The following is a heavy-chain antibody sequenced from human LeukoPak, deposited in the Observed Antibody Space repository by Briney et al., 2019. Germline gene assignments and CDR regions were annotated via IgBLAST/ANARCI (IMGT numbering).Heavy chain of an antibody. CDR1: GFTVTDYY. D-gene: IGHD1-26*01. Sequence: GGSLRLSCAASGFTVTDYYMTWIRQAPGKGLVWVSYISSSGNTIYYGDFVKGRFTISRDNAKNSLVPQMNSLRAEDTAVYYCARESGTYSYGTFDIWGQGTMVTVSS. CDR3: ARESGTYSYGTFDI. V-gene: IGHV3-11*01. J-gene: IGHJ3*02. CDR2: ISSSGNTI.